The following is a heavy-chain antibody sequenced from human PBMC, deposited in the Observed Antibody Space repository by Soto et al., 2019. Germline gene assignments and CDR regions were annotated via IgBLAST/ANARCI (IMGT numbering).Heavy chain of an antibody. Sequence: GESLKISCKGSGYNFTSYWIGWVRQMPGKGLEWMGIIYPGDSDTRYSPPFQGQVTISVDKSISTAYLQWSSLKASDTAMYYCARIFRFEQYYFDYWGQGTLVTVSS. CDR1: GYNFTSYW. J-gene: IGHJ4*02. CDR2: IYPGDSDT. CDR3: ARIFRFEQYYFDY. V-gene: IGHV5-51*01. D-gene: IGHD3-9*01.